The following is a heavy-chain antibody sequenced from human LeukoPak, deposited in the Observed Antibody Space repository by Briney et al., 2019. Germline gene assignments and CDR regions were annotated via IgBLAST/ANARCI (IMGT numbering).Heavy chain of an antibody. V-gene: IGHV1-18*01. CDR2: ISAYNGNT. Sequence: PEASVKVSCKASGYTFTSYGISWARQAPGQGLEWMGWISAYNGNTNYAQKLQGRVTMTTDTSTSTAYMELRSLRSDDTAVYYCARQGIVVVPAAEFYDAFGIWGQGTMVTVSS. CDR1: GYTFTSYG. D-gene: IGHD2-2*01. CDR3: ARQGIVVVPAAEFYDAFGI. J-gene: IGHJ3*02.